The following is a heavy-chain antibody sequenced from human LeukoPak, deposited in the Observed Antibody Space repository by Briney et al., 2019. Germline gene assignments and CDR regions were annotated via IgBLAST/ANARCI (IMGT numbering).Heavy chain of an antibody. CDR3: TTGGIATVADYYYYGMVV. D-gene: IGHD6-13*01. CDR1: GFTFSNAW. Sequence: GGSLRLSCAASGFTFSNAWMSWVRQAPGKGLEWVGRIKSKTDGGTTDYAAPVKGRFTISRDDSKNTLYLQMNSLKTEDTAVYYCTTGGIATVADYYYYGMVVWGQGTTVTVSS. CDR2: IKSKTDGGTT. J-gene: IGHJ6*02. V-gene: IGHV3-15*01.